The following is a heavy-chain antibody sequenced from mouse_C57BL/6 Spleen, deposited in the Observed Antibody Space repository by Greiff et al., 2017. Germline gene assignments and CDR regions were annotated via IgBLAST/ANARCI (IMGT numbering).Heavy chain of an antibody. V-gene: IGHV5-15*01. D-gene: IGHD1-1*01. Sequence: EVNVVESGGGLVQPGGSLKLSCAASGFTFSDYGMAWVRQAPRKGPEWVAFISNLAYSIYYADTVTGRFTISRENAKNTLYLEMSSLRSEDTAMYYCARLTTVVDWYFDVWGTGTTVTVSS. CDR2: ISNLAYSI. CDR1: GFTFSDYG. CDR3: ARLTTVVDWYFDV. J-gene: IGHJ1*03.